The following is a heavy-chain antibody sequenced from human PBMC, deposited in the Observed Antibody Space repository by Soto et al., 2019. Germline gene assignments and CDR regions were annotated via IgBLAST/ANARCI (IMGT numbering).Heavy chain of an antibody. J-gene: IGHJ3*02. CDR3: ARGINYYDSGDDAFDI. CDR1: GYTFTSYD. Sequence: QVQLVQSGAEVKKPGASVKVSCKASGYTFTSYDINWVRKATGQGLERLGWMKPNSGNTGYAQKFQGRVTMTRNTSISTAYMELSSLRSEDTAVYYCARGINYYDSGDDAFDIWGQGTMVTVSS. V-gene: IGHV1-8*01. D-gene: IGHD3-10*01. CDR2: MKPNSGNT.